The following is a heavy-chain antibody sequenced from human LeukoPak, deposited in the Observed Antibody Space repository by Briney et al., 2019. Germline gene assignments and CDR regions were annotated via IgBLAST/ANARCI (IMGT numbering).Heavy chain of an antibody. D-gene: IGHD3-10*01. V-gene: IGHV1-69*01. CDR2: IIPIFGTA. Sequence: SVKVSCKASGGTFSSYAISWVRQAPGQGLEWMGGIIPIFGTANYAQKFQGRVTITADESTSTAYMELSSLRSEDTAVYYCARDESGGSGSYYNGENYYYYGMDVWGQGTTVTVSS. J-gene: IGHJ6*02. CDR3: ARDESGGSGSYYNGENYYYYGMDV. CDR1: GGTFSSYA.